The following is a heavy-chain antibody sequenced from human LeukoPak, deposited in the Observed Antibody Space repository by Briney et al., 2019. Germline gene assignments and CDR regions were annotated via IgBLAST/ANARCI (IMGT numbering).Heavy chain of an antibody. CDR2: MNPNTGNT. J-gene: IGHJ3*02. CDR3: ARGVRFGPTQDM. V-gene: IGHV1-8*03. D-gene: IGHD3-10*01. Sequence: GASLKVSCKASGYTFTSYDINWVRQATGQGLEWMGWMNPNTGNTDYAQKFQGRVTITGNTSISTAYMELSSLRSDDTAVYYCARGVRFGPTQDMWGQGTMVTVSS. CDR1: GYTFTSYD.